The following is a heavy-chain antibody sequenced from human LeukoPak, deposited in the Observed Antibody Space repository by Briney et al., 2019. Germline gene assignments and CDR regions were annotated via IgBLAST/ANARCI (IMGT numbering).Heavy chain of an antibody. CDR1: GFTVSGTY. CDR2: IYDAGST. CDR3: AGATKWLAHDF. Sequence: PXGSLRLSCAASGFTVSGTYMSWVRQAXGKGWEWVSTIYDAGSTSYSDSVKGRFTISRDNSKNTLFLQMNSLRADDTALYYCAGATKWLAHDFWGQGTLVTVSS. V-gene: IGHV3-53*01. J-gene: IGHJ4*02. D-gene: IGHD6-19*01.